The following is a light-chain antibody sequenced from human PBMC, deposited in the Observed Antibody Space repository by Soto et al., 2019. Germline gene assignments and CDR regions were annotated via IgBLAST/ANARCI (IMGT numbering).Light chain of an antibody. CDR3: GTWDSSLTTYV. Sequence: QSVLTQPPSVSAAPGQKVTISCSGSSSDIGRNYVSWYQHLPGTAPKLLLYENNKRPSGIPDRLSGSKSGSSATLGITGLQTGDEADYYCGTWDSSLTTYVFGPGTKVTVL. J-gene: IGLJ1*01. CDR2: ENN. CDR1: SSDIGRNY. V-gene: IGLV1-51*02.